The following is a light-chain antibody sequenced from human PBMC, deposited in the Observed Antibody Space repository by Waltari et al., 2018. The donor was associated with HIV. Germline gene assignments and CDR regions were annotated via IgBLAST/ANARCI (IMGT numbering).Light chain of an antibody. CDR2: NTS. CDR1: TGTVPSAHY. Sequence: QTVVTQESSLTVSPGQTVSLSCTSNTGTVPSAHYPTRFQQKPGQAPKSLMYNTSNKHSRTPARFSGSLLGGKAALTLAGVRPEDEGEYYCLLSYGGAWVFGGGTSLTV. V-gene: IGLV7-43*01. J-gene: IGLJ3*02. CDR3: LLSYGGAWV.